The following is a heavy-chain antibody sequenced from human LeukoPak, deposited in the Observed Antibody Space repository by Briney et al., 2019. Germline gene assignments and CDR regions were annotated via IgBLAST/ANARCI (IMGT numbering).Heavy chain of an antibody. CDR1: GGSFGGYY. J-gene: IGHJ4*02. CDR3: ARASAYSSSSGVNY. V-gene: IGHV4-34*01. CDR2: INHSGST. D-gene: IGHD6-6*01. Sequence: TSETLSLTCAVYGGSFGGYYWSLIRQPPGKGLEWIGEINHSGSTNYNPSLKSRVTISVDTSKNQFSLRLNSVTAADTAVYYCARASAYSSSSGVNYWGQGTLVTVSS.